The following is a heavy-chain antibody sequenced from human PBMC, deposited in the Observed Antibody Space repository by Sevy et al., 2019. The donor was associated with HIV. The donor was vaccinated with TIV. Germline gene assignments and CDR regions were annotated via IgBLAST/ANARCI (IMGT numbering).Heavy chain of an antibody. Sequence: GESLKISCRASGYNLAAHWIGWVRQMPGKGLEWMGILFPGNSDIRSFQGHVTVSVDKSINTAYLQWANLRASDSAMYFCARGGHLPLDAFDLWGPGTKVTVSS. CDR3: ARGGHLPLDAFDL. CDR1: GYNLAAHW. CDR2: LFPGNSDI. D-gene: IGHD2-15*01. V-gene: IGHV5-51*01. J-gene: IGHJ3*01.